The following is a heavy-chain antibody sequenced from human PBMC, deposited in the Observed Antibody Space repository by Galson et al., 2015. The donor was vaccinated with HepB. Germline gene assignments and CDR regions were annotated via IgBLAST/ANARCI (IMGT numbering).Heavy chain of an antibody. D-gene: IGHD2-2*01. Sequence: SVKVSCKASGYTFTGYYMHWVRQAPGQGLEWMGWINPNSGGTNYAQKFQGRVTMTRDTSISTAYMELSRLRSDDTAVYYCARDRSRYCSSTSCLRGMDVWGQGTTVTVSS. CDR3: ARDRSRYCSSTSCLRGMDV. CDR2: INPNSGGT. V-gene: IGHV1-2*02. J-gene: IGHJ6*02. CDR1: GYTFTGYY.